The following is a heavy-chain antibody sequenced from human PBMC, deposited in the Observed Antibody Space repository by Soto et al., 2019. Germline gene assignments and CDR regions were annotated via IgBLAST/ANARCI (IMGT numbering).Heavy chain of an antibody. CDR3: ARLQFGEGFDY. D-gene: IGHD3-10*01. V-gene: IGHV4-30-2*01. CDR2: ILHTGGT. CDR1: VGSISCGGFS. J-gene: IGHJ4*02. Sequence: KTSETLSLTCAVSVGSISCGGFSWSWIRQPPGKGLEWIGYILHTGGTQYNPSLKSRVPMSVDKSKNQFSLHLTSVTAADTAVYYCARLQFGEGFDYWGQGALVTVSS.